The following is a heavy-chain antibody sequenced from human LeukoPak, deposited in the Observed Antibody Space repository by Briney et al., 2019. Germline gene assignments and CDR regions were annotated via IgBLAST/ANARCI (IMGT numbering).Heavy chain of an antibody. D-gene: IGHD5-12*01. CDR3: ARGEVATTYYYGMDV. CDR1: GFTFSSYA. CDR2: ISYDGSNK. Sequence: GRSLRLSCAASGFTFSSYAMHWVRQAPGKGLEWVAVISYDGSNKYYANSVKGRFTISRDNAKNSLFLQMDSPRADDTAVYYCARGEVATTYYYGMDVRGQGTTVTVSS. V-gene: IGHV3-30-3*01. J-gene: IGHJ6*02.